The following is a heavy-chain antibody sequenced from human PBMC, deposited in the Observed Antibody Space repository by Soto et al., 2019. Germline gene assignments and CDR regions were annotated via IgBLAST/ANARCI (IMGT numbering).Heavy chain of an antibody. D-gene: IGHD6-13*01. CDR2: ITGRDTF. CDR1: GFSLSSFA. CDR3: TRDASRDSSARGWFDP. V-gene: IGHV3-21*01. Sequence: GSLRLSFAFSGFSLSSFAIHWVRQVPGRGLEWVSCITGRDTFYADSVKGRFTISRDNAKNTRYLQMNSMRAEDTAVYYCTRDASRDSSARGWFDPWGPGTLVT. J-gene: IGHJ5*02.